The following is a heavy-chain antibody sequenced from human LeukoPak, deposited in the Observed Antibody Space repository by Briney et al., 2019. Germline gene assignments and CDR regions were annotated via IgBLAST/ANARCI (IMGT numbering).Heavy chain of an antibody. CDR3: ARDVDTAMASFDY. Sequence: GASVKVSCKASGYTFTGYYMHWVRQAPGQGLEWMGIINPSGGSTSYAQKFQGRVTMARDMSTSTVYMELSSLRSEDTAVYYCARDVDTAMASFDYWGQGTLVTVSS. CDR1: GYTFTGYY. J-gene: IGHJ4*02. CDR2: INPSGGST. D-gene: IGHD5-18*01. V-gene: IGHV1-46*01.